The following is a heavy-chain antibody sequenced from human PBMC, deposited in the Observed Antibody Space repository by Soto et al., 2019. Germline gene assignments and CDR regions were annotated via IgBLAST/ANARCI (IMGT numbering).Heavy chain of an antibody. CDR2: ISAYDGKT. D-gene: IGHD1-1*01. Sequence: VITPWRKSDYTFITYSINCVRQAPGQGLELMGWISAYDGKTPYAEKFQGRVTLTTDTSTSTAYMELRCLRSDDTAIYYCARDPDELCTSYLFSPLGQG. CDR1: DYTFITYS. J-gene: IGHJ5*02. CDR3: ARDPDELCTSYLFSP. V-gene: IGHV1-18*01.